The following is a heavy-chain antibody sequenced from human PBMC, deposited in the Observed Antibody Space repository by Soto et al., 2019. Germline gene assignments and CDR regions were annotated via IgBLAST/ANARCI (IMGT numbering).Heavy chain of an antibody. CDR1: GYTFTSCG. CDR2: ISAYNGNT. D-gene: IGHD4-17*01. V-gene: IGHV1-18*01. J-gene: IGHJ4*02. Sequence: GASVKVSCKASGYTFTSCGISWVRQAPGQGLEWMGWISAYNGNTNYAQKLQGRVTMTTDTSTSTAYMELRSLRSDDTAAYYCAREGSTVTTSVIGIDYWGQGTLVTVSS. CDR3: AREGSTVTTSVIGIDY.